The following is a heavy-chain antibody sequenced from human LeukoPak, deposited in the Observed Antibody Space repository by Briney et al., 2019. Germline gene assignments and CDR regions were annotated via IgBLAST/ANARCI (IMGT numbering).Heavy chain of an antibody. Sequence: PGKSLRLSCAASGFTFSSYSMNWVRQAPGKGLEWVSYISSSSSTIYYADSVKGRFTISRDNAKNSLYLQMNSLRAEDTAVYYCASGSNYDPFDYWGQGTLVTVSS. V-gene: IGHV3-48*01. CDR1: GFTFSSYS. D-gene: IGHD4-11*01. CDR2: ISSSSSTI. J-gene: IGHJ4*02. CDR3: ASGSNYDPFDY.